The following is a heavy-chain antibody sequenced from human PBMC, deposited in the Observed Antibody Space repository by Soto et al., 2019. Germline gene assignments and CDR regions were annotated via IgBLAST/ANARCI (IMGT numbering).Heavy chain of an antibody. CDR3: TKGSIEDSASVDN. CDR2: ISARGGSL. D-gene: IGHD1-26*01. V-gene: IGHV3-23*01. Sequence: EVQLLESGGGLVQPGGSLRLSCAASGFSFSSYAMVWVRQAPGKGLEWVSVISARGGSLYFADSVKGRFTISRDNSKNVLSLEMNSLRAEDTATYFCTKGSIEDSASVDNWGKGTLVVVSS. CDR1: GFSFSSYA. J-gene: IGHJ4*02.